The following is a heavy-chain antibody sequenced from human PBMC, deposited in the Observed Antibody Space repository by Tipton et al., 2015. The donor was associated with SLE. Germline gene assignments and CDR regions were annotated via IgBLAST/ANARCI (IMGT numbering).Heavy chain of an antibody. CDR2: ISYDGSNK. CDR3: ARDGPYGSGVVY. CDR1: GFTFSSYA. V-gene: IGHV3-30*14. D-gene: IGHD3-10*01. J-gene: IGHJ4*02. Sequence: SLRLSCAASGFTFSSYAMHWVRQAPGNGLEWVAVISYDGSNKYYADSVKGRFTISRDNSKNTLCLQMNSLRAEDTAVYYCARDGPYGSGVVYWGQGTLVTVSS.